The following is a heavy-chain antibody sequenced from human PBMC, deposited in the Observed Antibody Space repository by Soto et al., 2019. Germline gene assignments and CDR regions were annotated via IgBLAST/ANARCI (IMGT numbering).Heavy chain of an antibody. J-gene: IGHJ4*02. CDR2: IYYSGST. CDR3: ARGITIFGVVIWVE. V-gene: IGHV4-59*01. CDR1: GGSISMYY. D-gene: IGHD3-3*01. Sequence: SETLALACTVSGGSISMYYWSWIRQPPGKGLEWIGYIYYSGSTNYNPSLKSRVTISVDTSKNQFSLKLSSVTAAETAVYYCARGITIFGVVIWVEWCQGTRANVS.